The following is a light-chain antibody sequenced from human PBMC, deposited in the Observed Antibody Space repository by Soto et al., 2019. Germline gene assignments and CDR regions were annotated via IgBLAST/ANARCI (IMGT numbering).Light chain of an antibody. J-gene: IGKJ1*01. V-gene: IGKV1-5*03. CDR1: QTISSW. Sequence: DIPMTQSPSTLSGSVGDRVTITCRARQTISSWLAWYQQKPGKAPKLLIYKASTLKSGVPSRFSDSGSGTEVTLTISSLQPDDFTTYYFQLYNSYSEAFGQGPKVELQ. CDR3: QLYNSYSEA. CDR2: KAS.